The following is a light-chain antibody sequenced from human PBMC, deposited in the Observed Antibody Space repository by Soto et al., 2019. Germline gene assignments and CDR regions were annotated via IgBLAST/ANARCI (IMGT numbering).Light chain of an antibody. CDR3: VAWDDNLSARV. V-gene: IGLV2-8*01. Sequence: QSALTQPPSASGSPGQSVTISCTGSSSDVGGYEYVSWYQQHPGKAPKLIIYEVIKRPSGVPDRFSGSKSGNTASLTVSGLQAEDEADYYCVAWDDNLSARVFGGGTKVTVL. J-gene: IGLJ3*02. CDR2: EVI. CDR1: SSDVGGYEY.